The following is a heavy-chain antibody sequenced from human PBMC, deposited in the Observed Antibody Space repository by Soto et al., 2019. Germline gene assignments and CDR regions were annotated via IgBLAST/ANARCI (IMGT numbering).Heavy chain of an antibody. CDR2: INAGNGNT. J-gene: IGHJ4*02. V-gene: IGHV1-3*01. CDR1: GYTFTSYA. CDR3: ARELSGYRTHWTFDY. Sequence: ASVKVSCTASGYTFTSYAMHWVRQAPGQRLEWMGWINAGNGNTKYSQKFQGRVTITRDTSASTAYMELSSLRSEDTAVYYCARELSGYRTHWTFDYWGQGTLVTVSS. D-gene: IGHD3-22*01.